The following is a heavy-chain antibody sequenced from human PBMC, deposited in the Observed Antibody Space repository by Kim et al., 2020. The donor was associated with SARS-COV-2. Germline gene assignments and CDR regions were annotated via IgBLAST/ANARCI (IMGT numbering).Heavy chain of an antibody. J-gene: IGHJ1*01. CDR2: ISAYNGNT. D-gene: IGHD3-16*01. CDR3: AREVINAGYAVWD. Sequence: ASVKVSCKASGYTFTSYGISWVRQAPGQGLEWMGWISAYNGNTNYAQKLQGRATITTDTSTSTAYMELRGLTSDDTAVYYLAREVINAGYAVWDWGEGT. V-gene: IGHV1-18*01. CDR1: GYTFTSYG.